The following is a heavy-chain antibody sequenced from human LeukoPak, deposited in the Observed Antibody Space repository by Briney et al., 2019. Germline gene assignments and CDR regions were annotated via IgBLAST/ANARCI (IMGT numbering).Heavy chain of an antibody. CDR3: SSSSGRSSIAHYMDV. CDR2: INPNTGGT. V-gene: IGHV1-2*02. CDR1: GYTFTSYY. J-gene: IGHJ6*03. Sequence: ASVKLSCKASGYTFTSYYMHWVRQAPGQGLEWMGWINPNTGGTTFAQKSQSRVTITRDTSTSTVYMELSSMRPEDTAVYYYSSSSGRSSIAHYMDVWGKGTTVTISS. D-gene: IGHD6-6*01.